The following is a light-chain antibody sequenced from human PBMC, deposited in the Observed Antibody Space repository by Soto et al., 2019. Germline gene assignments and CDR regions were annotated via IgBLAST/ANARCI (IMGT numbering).Light chain of an antibody. J-gene: IGKJ5*01. CDR3: QQFSNYPRT. V-gene: IGKV1D-13*01. CDR2: DAS. CDR1: QGISSA. Sequence: AIQLTQSPSSLSASVGDRVTITCRASQGISSALAWYQLKPGKSPNLLIYDASTLEGGVPSRFSGSGSGTDFTLTITSLQPEDFATYYCQQFSNYPRTFGQGTRLEIK.